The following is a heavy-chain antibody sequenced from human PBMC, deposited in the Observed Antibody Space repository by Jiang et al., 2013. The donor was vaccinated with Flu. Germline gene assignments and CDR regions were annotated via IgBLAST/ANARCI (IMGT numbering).Heavy chain of an antibody. Sequence: KPSETLHLTCAVYGGSFSGFYWSWIRQPPGKGLEWIGEIDHSGSINYNPSLKNRATISVDTSRRQFSLQLSSVAAADTAFYYCASTQNYFDSAGYYFWGQGTLVTVSS. V-gene: IGHV4-34*01. J-gene: IGHJ4*02. CDR3: ASTQNYFDSAGYYF. CDR1: GGSFSGFY. D-gene: IGHD3-22*01. CDR2: IDHSGSI.